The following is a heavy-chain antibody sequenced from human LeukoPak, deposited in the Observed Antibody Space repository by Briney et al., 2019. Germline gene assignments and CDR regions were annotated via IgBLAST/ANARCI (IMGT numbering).Heavy chain of an antibody. V-gene: IGHV5-51*01. J-gene: IGHJ4*02. CDR1: GYTYSKSW. CDR2: INPVDSKT. Sequence: GESLKISCKGSGYTYSKSWIAWVRQMPGKGLELMGIINPVDSKTRYSPPFQGQVTISVDKSISTAYLQWNSLKASDSAMYYCARQGCTTTSCHTIDYWGQGTLVTVSS. CDR3: ARQGCTTTSCHTIDY. D-gene: IGHD2-2*02.